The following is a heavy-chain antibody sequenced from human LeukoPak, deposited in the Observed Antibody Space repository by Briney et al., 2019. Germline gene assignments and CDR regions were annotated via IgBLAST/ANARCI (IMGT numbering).Heavy chain of an antibody. V-gene: IGHV1-8*02. J-gene: IGHJ1*01. Sequence: ASVNVSCKPSGYSFSNYDINWVRLRQAFGQGPEWMGWMNPDRGDTASPDRFRGRITMTWDTSTSTAYLEVTDLTSDDTAVYYCARGPGPDSWTAEYFHRWGQGRLVTV. D-gene: IGHD6-13*01. CDR1: GYSFSNYD. CDR3: ARGPGPDSWTAEYFHR. CDR2: MNPDRGDT.